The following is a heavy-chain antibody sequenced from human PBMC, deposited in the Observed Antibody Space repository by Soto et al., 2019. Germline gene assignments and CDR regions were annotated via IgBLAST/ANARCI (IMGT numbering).Heavy chain of an antibody. CDR3: ARAYYDFWSGYDRRYYYYGMDF. V-gene: IGHV1-46*01. J-gene: IGHJ6*02. CDR1: GYTFTSYY. Sequence: ASVKVSCKASGYTFTSYYMHWVRQAPGQGLEWMGIINPSGGSTSYAQKFQGRVTMTRDTSTSTVYMELSSLRSEDTAVYYCARAYYDFWSGYDRRYYYYGMDFRGQGTTVTVSS. CDR2: INPSGGST. D-gene: IGHD3-3*01.